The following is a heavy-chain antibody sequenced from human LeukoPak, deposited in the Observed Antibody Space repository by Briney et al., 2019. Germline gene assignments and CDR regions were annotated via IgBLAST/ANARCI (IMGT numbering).Heavy chain of an antibody. CDR1: GGPFSDYY. J-gene: IGHJ4*02. D-gene: IGHD6-19*01. V-gene: IGHV4-34*01. CDR2: INHSGYI. Sequence: SETLSLTCAVYGGPFSDYYWSWIRQSPEKGLEWIGEINHSGYINYNPSLKSRVTMSVDTSKNQFSLKLSSVTAADTAVYYCARREYSSGWELDYWGQGTLVTVSS. CDR3: ARREYSSGWELDY.